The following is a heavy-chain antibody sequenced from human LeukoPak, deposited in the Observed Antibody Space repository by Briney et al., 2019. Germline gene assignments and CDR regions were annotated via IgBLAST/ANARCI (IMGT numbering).Heavy chain of an antibody. CDR3: AKVLIDGSPFDY. V-gene: IGHV3-30*18. J-gene: IGHJ4*02. D-gene: IGHD5-24*01. Sequence: GGSLRLSCAASGFTFSSYGMHWVRQAPGKGLEWVAVISYDGSNKYYADSVKGRFTISRDNSKNTLYLQMNSLRAEDTAVYYCAKVLIDGSPFDYWGQGTLVTVSS. CDR1: GFTFSSYG. CDR2: ISYDGSNK.